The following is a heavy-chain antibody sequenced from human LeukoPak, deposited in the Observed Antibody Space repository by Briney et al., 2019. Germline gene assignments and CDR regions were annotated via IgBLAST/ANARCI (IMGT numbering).Heavy chain of an antibody. Sequence: ASVKVSCKASGYTFTGYYMHWVRQAPGQGLERMGWINPNSGGTNYAQKFQGRVTMTRDTSISTAYMELSRLRSDDTAVYYCARIEYYYDSSGYYLPYWGQGTLVTVSS. D-gene: IGHD3-22*01. CDR1: GYTFTGYY. CDR2: INPNSGGT. CDR3: ARIEYYYDSSGYYLPY. J-gene: IGHJ4*02. V-gene: IGHV1-2*02.